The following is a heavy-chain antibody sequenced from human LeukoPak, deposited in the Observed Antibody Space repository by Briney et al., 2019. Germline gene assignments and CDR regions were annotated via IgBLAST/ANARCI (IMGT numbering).Heavy chain of an antibody. CDR2: MYYTGST. CDR3: ATGPFCNSGICYNDAFDI. J-gene: IGHJ3*02. Sequence: PSETLSLTCAVYGGSFSGYYWSWIRQPPGKGLEWIGYMYYTGSTNYNPSLKSRVTISTDTSKNQFSLKLSSVTAADTAVYYCATGPFCNSGICYNDAFDIWGQGTMVTVSS. CDR1: GGSFSGYY. D-gene: IGHD2-8*01. V-gene: IGHV4-59*01.